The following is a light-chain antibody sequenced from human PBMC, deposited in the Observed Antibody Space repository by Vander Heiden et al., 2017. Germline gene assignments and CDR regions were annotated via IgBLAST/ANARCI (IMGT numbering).Light chain of an antibody. CDR1: QSVRSL. Sequence: EIVFTQSPATLSLSPGDRATLSCRASQSVRSLLAWYQQRPGQAPRLLIDESSNRATGIPARFSGSGSGTDFTLTISSLEPEDFAVYYCQQRSNWPLTFGQGTRMEIK. J-gene: IGKJ5*01. CDR3: QQRSNWPLT. V-gene: IGKV3-11*01. CDR2: ESS.